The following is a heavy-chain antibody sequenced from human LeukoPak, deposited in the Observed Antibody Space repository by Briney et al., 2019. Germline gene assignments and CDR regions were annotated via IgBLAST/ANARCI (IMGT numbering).Heavy chain of an antibody. D-gene: IGHD3-9*01. CDR3: ARVLRHFDWSPFDY. V-gene: IGHV3-20*04. Sequence: GGSLRLSCAASGFTFDDHAMSWVRQGPGKGLEWVSGISWIGSSTGHADSVKGRFTISRDNARNSLYLQMNSLRAEDTAFYYCARVLRHFDWSPFDYWGQGILVTVSS. CDR2: ISWIGSST. CDR1: GFTFDDHA. J-gene: IGHJ4*02.